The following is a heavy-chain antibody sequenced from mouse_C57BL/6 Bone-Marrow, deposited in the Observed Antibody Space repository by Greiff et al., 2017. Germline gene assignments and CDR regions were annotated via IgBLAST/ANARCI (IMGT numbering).Heavy chain of an antibody. D-gene: IGHD2-1*01. CDR1: GFTFSDYY. CDR3: ARDRGGNYSYYFDD. J-gene: IGHJ2*01. V-gene: IGHV5-16*01. CDR2: INYDGSST. Sequence: EVQLVESEGGLVQPGSSLKLSCTASGFTFSDYYMAWVRQVPEKGLEWVANINYDGSSTYYLDSLKSRFIISRDTAKNILYLQMSSLKSEDTATYYCARDRGGNYSYYFDDRGQGTTLTVSS.